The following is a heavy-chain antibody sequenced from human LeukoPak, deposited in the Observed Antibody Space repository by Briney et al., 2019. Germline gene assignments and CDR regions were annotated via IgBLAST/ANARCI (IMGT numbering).Heavy chain of an antibody. CDR1: GFTFSSYW. CDR2: IKQDGSEK. Sequence: PGGSLRLSCAASGFTFSSYWMSWVRQAPGKGLEWVANIKQDGSEKYYADSVKGRFTISRDNSKNTLYLQMNSLRAEDTAVYYCALRYLVGGLDYWGQGTLVTVSS. D-gene: IGHD3-9*01. CDR3: ALRYLVGGLDY. J-gene: IGHJ4*02. V-gene: IGHV3-7*01.